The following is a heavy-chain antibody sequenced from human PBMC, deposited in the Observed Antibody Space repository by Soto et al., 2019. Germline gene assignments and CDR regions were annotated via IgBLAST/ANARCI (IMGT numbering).Heavy chain of an antibody. CDR1: GGSISSYY. CDR3: ARGWGVVVPAAMGRFDP. J-gene: IGHJ5*02. Sequence: QVQLQESGPGLVKPSETLSLTCTVSGGSISSYYWSWIRQPPGKGLEWIGYIYYSGSTNYNPSLKSRVTISVDTFNNQLALKLSSVTAADTAVYYCARGWGVVVPAAMGRFDPWGPGTLVTVSS. D-gene: IGHD2-2*01. CDR2: IYYSGST. V-gene: IGHV4-59*01.